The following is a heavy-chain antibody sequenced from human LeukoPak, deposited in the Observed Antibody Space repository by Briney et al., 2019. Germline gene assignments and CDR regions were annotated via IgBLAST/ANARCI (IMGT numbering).Heavy chain of an antibody. CDR2: IYYSGST. V-gene: IGHV4-31*03. J-gene: IGHJ4*02. CDR3: ARTPPRRGSFDY. Sequence: PSQTLSLTCTVSGGSISSGGYYWSWIRQHPGKGLEWIGYIYYSGSTYYNPSLKSRVTISVDTSKNQFSLKLSSVTAADTAVYYCARTPPRRGSFDYWGQGTLVTVSS. D-gene: IGHD1-1*01. CDR1: GGSISSGGYY.